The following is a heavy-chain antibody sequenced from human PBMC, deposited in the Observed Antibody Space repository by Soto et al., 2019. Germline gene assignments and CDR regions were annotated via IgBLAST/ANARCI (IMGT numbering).Heavy chain of an antibody. CDR3: ARDSLSYSSSWYPAGRPFDI. V-gene: IGHV1-69*13. J-gene: IGHJ3*02. CDR2: IIPIFGTA. Sequence: SVKVSCKASGGTFSSYAISWVRQAPGQGLEWMGGIIPIFGTANYAQKFQGRVTITADESTSTAYMELSSLRSEDTAVYYCARDSLSYSSSWYPAGRPFDIWGQGTMVTVS. CDR1: GGTFSSYA. D-gene: IGHD6-13*01.